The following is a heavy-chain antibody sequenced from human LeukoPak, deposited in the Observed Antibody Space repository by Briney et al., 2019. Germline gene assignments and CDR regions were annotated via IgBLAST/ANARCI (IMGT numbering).Heavy chain of an antibody. J-gene: IGHJ4*02. Sequence: PSETLSLTCTVSGGSFSSGSYYWSWIRQPPGKGLEWIGYIYYSGSTNYNPSLKSRVTISVDTSKNQFSLKLSSVTAADTAVYYCAREELTGFDFDYWGQGTLVTVSS. V-gene: IGHV4-61*01. CDR3: AREELTGFDFDY. D-gene: IGHD7-27*01. CDR2: IYYSGST. CDR1: GGSFSSGSYY.